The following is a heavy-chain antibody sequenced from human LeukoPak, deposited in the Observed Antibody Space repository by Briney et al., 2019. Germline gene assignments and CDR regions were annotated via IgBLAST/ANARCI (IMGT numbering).Heavy chain of an antibody. J-gene: IGHJ4*01. CDR3: ARENMAAPGGDY. V-gene: IGHV3-7*01. CDR2: IKQDGSEK. Sequence: GGSLRLSCAASGFTISGYCMSWVRQAPGKGLEWVANIKQDGSEKYFVDSVKGRFTISSDNAKNSVYLQMNSLRADDTAMYYCARENMAAPGGDYWGQGTLVTVSS. D-gene: IGHD6-25*01. CDR1: GFTISGYC.